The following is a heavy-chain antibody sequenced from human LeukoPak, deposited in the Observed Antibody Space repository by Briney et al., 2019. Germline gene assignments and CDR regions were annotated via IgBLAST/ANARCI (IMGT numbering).Heavy chain of an antibody. CDR3: AKGHTGYSSGWYYFDY. J-gene: IGHJ4*02. V-gene: IGHV3-30*02. Sequence: GGSLRLSCAAFGFTFSSYGMHWVRQAPGKGLEWVAFIRYDGSNKYYADSVKGRFTISRDNSKNTLYLQMNSLRAEDTAVYYCAKGHTGYSSGWYYFDYWGQGTLVTVSS. D-gene: IGHD6-19*01. CDR2: IRYDGSNK. CDR1: GFTFSSYG.